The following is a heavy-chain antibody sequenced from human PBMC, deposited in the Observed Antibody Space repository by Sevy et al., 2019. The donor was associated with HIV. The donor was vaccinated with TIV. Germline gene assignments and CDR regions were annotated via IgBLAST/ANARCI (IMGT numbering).Heavy chain of an antibody. CDR1: GGSISTTYY. V-gene: IGHV4-39*01. CDR3: ARHHLPYCGSDCLNDDAFDI. CDR2: IYYSGST. D-gene: IGHD2-21*02. J-gene: IGHJ3*02. Sequence: SETLSLTCTVSGGSISTTYYWGWIRQAPGKGLGWIGSIYYSGSTYYKSSLKSRVTMSVDTSKNQFSLGLSSVTAADTAMYFCARHHLPYCGSDCLNDDAFDIWGQGTMVTVSS.